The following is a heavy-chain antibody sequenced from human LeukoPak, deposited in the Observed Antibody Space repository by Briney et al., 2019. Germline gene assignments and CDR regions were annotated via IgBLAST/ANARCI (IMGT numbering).Heavy chain of an antibody. Sequence: GGSLRLSCAASGFTFDDYAMHWVRQAPGKGLEWVSGTSWNSGSIGYADSVKGRFTISRDNAKNSLYLQMSSLGAEDTALYYCAKAGDSSGLDAFDIWGQGTMVTVSS. D-gene: IGHD3-22*01. V-gene: IGHV3-9*01. J-gene: IGHJ3*02. CDR1: GFTFDDYA. CDR2: TSWNSGSI. CDR3: AKAGDSSGLDAFDI.